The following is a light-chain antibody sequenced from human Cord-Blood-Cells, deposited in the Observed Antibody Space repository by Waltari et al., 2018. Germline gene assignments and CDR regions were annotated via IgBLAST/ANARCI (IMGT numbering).Light chain of an antibody. CDR3: QQYNSWPT. V-gene: IGKV1-5*01. J-gene: IGKJ1*01. CDR2: CAS. Sequence: DIHMTKSPSTLSASVGDSVTITCRASQSISSWLSWYQQKPGKAPKLLISCASSLERGVTSRFSGSGSGTEFTLTISSVQPDDFATYYCQQYNSWPTFGQGTKVEIK. CDR1: QSISSW.